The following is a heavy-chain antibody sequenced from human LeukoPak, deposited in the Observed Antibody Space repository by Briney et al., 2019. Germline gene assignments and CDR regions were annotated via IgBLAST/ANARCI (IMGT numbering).Heavy chain of an antibody. J-gene: IGHJ4*01. D-gene: IGHD5-18*01. CDR1: GFTFSSYW. Sequence: PGGSLRLSCTASGFTFSSYWMHWVRQAPGKGLVWVARIKGDGISTIYADSVKGRFTISRDNAKNTVNLQMNSVRAEDTAVYYCPTGYINAYEHWGHGNLVTVSS. CDR2: IKGDGIST. V-gene: IGHV3-74*01. CDR3: PTGYINAYEH.